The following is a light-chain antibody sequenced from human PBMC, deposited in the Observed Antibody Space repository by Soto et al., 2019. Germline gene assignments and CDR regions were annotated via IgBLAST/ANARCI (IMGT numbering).Light chain of an antibody. V-gene: IGKV1-33*01. CDR3: QQYDSLPMYT. CDR2: HAS. Sequence: DIQMTQSPSSLSASVGDRVTITCQASQDISNYLNWYQQKPGKAPKLLIYHASNLETGVRSRFSGSGFGTDFSFTISSLQPEDIATYYCQQYDSLPMYTFGQGTKLEIK. J-gene: IGKJ2*01. CDR1: QDISNY.